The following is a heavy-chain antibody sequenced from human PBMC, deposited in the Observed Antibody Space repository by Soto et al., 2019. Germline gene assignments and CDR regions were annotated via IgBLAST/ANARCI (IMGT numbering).Heavy chain of an antibody. CDR2: IFYGGST. CDR3: ASPYPDFDY. V-gene: IGHV4-39*07. J-gene: IGHJ4*02. D-gene: IGHD2-2*01. Sequence: QLQLQESGPGLVKPSETLSLTCTVSGGSISTSAYFWGWVRQPPGKGLEWIGSIFYGGSTYYNPSLKSRITISVDKSKNQFSLKLSSVTAADTAVYYCASPYPDFDYWGQGTLVTVSS. CDR1: GGSISTSAYF.